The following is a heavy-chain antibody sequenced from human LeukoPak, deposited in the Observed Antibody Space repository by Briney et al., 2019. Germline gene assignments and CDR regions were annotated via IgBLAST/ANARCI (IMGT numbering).Heavy chain of an antibody. D-gene: IGHD1-26*01. CDR1: GFTFSGYS. CDR3: ARVRGSYHFDY. J-gene: IGHJ4*02. CDR2: ITSSSSAI. V-gene: IGHV3-48*01. Sequence: GESLRLSCAASGFTFSGYSMNWVRQAPGKGLEWVSYITSSSSAIYYADSVKGRFTISRDNAKNSLYLQMNSLRAEDTAVYYCARVRGSYHFDYWGQGTLVTVSS.